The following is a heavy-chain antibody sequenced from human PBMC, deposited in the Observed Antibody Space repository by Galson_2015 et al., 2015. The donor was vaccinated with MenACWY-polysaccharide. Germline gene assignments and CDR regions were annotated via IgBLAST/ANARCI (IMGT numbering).Heavy chain of an antibody. CDR3: ARGHYGA. V-gene: IGHV1-8*01. D-gene: IGHD3-10*01. J-gene: IGHJ5*02. Sequence: EWMGLMNPRSGHTEYAQKFQGRVTMTSNTAISTAYMELTSLRSEDTAVYYCARGHYGAWGQGTLVIVSS. CDR2: MNPRSGHT.